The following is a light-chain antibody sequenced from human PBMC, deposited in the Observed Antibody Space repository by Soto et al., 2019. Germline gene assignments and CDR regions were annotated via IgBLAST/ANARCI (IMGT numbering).Light chain of an antibody. Sequence: QSALTHPASVSGSPGQSITISCTGTSSDVGGYNYVSWYQQHPGKAPKLMIYEVSNRPSGVSNRFSGSKSGNTASLNISGLQAEDEADYSCSSYTRSSPYVFGTGTKFTVL. J-gene: IGLJ1*01. CDR3: SSYTRSSPYV. CDR1: SSDVGGYNY. CDR2: EVS. V-gene: IGLV2-14*01.